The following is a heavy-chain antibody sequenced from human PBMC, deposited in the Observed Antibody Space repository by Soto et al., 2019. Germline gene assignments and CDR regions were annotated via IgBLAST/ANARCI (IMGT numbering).Heavy chain of an antibody. CDR3: ARLEGLATISYYFDF. CDR1: DDSINSDKYY. CDR2: IYYRGNA. V-gene: IGHV4-39*01. D-gene: IGHD3-9*01. J-gene: IGHJ4*02. Sequence: QLQLQESGPGLVKPSETLSLTCSVSDDSINSDKYYWVWIRQPPGKGLEWIGSIYYRGNAYYNPSLQTRVTISLDKSRSQFSLKLNSVTAADSAVYFCARLEGLATISYYFDFWGPGALVTVSS.